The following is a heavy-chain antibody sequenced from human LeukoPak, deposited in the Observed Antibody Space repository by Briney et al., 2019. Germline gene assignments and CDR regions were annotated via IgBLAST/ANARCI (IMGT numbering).Heavy chain of an antibody. D-gene: IGHD1-26*01. V-gene: IGHV1-18*01. CDR3: ARAFNGSHLRFDP. J-gene: IGHJ5*02. CDR2: ISAYNGNT. CDR1: GYTFTSYG. Sequence: ASVKVSCKASGYTFTSYGISWVRQAPGQGLEWMGWISAYNGNTNYAQNLQGRVTLTTDTSTNTAYMELRSLRSDDTAVYYCARAFNGSHLRFDPWGQGTLVTVSS.